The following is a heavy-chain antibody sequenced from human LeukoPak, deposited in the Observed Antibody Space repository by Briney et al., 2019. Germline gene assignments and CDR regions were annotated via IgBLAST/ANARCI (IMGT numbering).Heavy chain of an antibody. CDR3: TGNYYGSGSYADFDY. Sequence: HPGGSLRLSCAASGFTFSGSALHWVRQASGKGLEWVGRIRSTANGYATAYAASVKGRFTISGDDSKNTAYLQMDSLKTEDTAVYYCTGNYYGSGSYADFDYWGQGTLVTVSS. J-gene: IGHJ4*02. CDR2: IRSTANGYAT. CDR1: GFTFSGSA. V-gene: IGHV3-73*01. D-gene: IGHD3-10*01.